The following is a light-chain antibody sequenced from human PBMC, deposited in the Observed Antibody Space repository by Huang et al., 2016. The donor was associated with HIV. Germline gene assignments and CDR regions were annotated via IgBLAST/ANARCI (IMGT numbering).Light chain of an antibody. CDR3: QQSYNTPLT. Sequence: DIQMTQSPSSLSASVGDRVTITCRASQSMNSYLNWYQQKPGKAPKVLIYAASSLQSGVPSRFSGSGSGTDFTLTINSLQPEDFAIYYCQQSYNTPLTFGGGTRLEIK. CDR2: AAS. J-gene: IGKJ4*01. CDR1: QSMNSY. V-gene: IGKV1-39*01.